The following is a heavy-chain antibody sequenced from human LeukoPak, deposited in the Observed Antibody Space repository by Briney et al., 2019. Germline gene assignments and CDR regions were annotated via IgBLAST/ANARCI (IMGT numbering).Heavy chain of an antibody. V-gene: IGHV5-51*01. J-gene: IGHJ6*02. CDR1: GYSFTNYW. CDR2: IYPGDSDT. D-gene: IGHD3-10*01. Sequence: GESLKISCKGSGYSFTNYWIGWVRQMAGKGLEWMGIIYPGDSDTRYSPSFQGQVTISADKSISTAYLQWSSLKASDTAIYYCATPYYYGSGSYYNGMDVWGQGTTVTVSS. CDR3: ATPYYYGSGSYYNGMDV.